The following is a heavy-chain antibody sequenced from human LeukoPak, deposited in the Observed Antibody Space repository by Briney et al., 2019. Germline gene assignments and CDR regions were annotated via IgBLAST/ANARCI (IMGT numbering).Heavy chain of an antibody. Sequence: GASVKVSCKASGYTFTSYYMHWVRQAPGQGLEWMGIINPSGGSTSYAQKFQGRVTMTRDMSTSTVYMELSSLRSEDTAVYYCARGGLGSYYYYYMDVWGKGTTVTVSS. CDR2: INPSGGST. D-gene: IGHD6-19*01. CDR3: ARGGLGSYYYYYMDV. V-gene: IGHV1-46*01. CDR1: GYTFTSYY. J-gene: IGHJ6*03.